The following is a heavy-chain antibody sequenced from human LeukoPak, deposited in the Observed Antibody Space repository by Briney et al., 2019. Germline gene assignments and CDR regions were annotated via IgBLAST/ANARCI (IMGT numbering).Heavy chain of an antibody. D-gene: IGHD3-22*01. V-gene: IGHV3-48*02. Sequence: GGSLRLSCAASGFTFGSYSMNWVRQAPGKGLEWVSCVSPSSSAIYYADSVKGRFTISRDNAKNSLYLQMNSLRDEDTAVYYCAPTRVVVPIWGQGTLVTVSS. CDR3: APTRVVVPI. CDR1: GFTFGSYS. CDR2: VSPSSSAI. J-gene: IGHJ4*02.